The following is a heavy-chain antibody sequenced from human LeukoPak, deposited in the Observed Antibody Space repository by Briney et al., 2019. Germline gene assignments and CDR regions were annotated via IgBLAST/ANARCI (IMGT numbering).Heavy chain of an antibody. CDR2: INHSGST. CDR1: GGSFSGYY. CDR3: ARSKGSGSYYRGRYEYYGMDV. V-gene: IGHV4-34*01. J-gene: IGHJ6*02. Sequence: SETLSLTCAVYGGSFSGYYWSWIRQPPGKGLEWIEEINHSGSTNYNPSLKSRVTISVDTSKNQFSLKLSSVTAADTAVYYCARSKGSGSYYRGRYEYYGMDVWGQGTTVTVSS. D-gene: IGHD3-10*01.